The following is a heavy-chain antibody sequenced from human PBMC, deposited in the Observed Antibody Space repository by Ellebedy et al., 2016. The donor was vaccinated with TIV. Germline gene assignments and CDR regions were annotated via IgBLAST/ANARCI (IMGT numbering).Heavy chain of an antibody. J-gene: IGHJ6*03. V-gene: IGHV3-48*04. CDR2: IGSSGIPI. Sequence: PGGSLRLSCAASGFNFRTYSMNWVRQAPGEGLEWVSYIGSSGIPIYYADSVKGRFTISRDNAKNSLYLQMNSLRAEDTAVYYCARENFYMDVWGKGTTVTVSS. CDR1: GFNFRTYS. CDR3: ARENFYMDV.